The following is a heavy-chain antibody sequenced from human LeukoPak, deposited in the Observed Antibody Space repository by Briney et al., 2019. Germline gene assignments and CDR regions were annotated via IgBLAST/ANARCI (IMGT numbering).Heavy chain of an antibody. CDR2: IYYSGST. D-gene: IGHD5-12*01. V-gene: IGHV4-59*01. CDR3: ARGGYSGYDPLDY. CDR1: GGSISSYY. Sequence: SETLSLTCTVPGGSISSYYWSWIRQPPGKGLEWIGYIYYSGSTNYNPSLKSRVTISVDTSKNQFSLKLSSVTAADTAVYFCARGGYSGYDPLDYWGQGTLVTVSS. J-gene: IGHJ4*02.